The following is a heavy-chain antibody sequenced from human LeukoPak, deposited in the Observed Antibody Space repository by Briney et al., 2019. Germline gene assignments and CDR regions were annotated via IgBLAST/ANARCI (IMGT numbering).Heavy chain of an antibody. D-gene: IGHD2-2*01. CDR3: ARVGRGVPAAESDY. CDR2: INPNSGGT. CDR1: GYTFTGYY. J-gene: IGHJ4*02. V-gene: IGHV1-2*02. Sequence: ASVKDSCKASGYTFTGYYMHWVRQAPGQGLEWMGWINPNSGGTNYAQKFQGRVTMTRGTSISTAYMELSRLRSDDTAVYYCARVGRGVPAAESDYWGQGALVTVSS.